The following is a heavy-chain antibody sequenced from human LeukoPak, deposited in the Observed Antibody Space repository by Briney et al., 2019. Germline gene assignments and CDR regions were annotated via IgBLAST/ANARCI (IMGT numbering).Heavy chain of an antibody. D-gene: IGHD3-22*01. J-gene: IGHJ4*02. CDR3: ASLHYYDSTTGGDYFDF. CDR1: GGSFSGYY. V-gene: IGHV4-34*01. Sequence: SETLSLTCAVYGGSFSGYYWSWIRQPPGKGLEWIGEINHSGSTNYNPSLKSRVTISVDTSKNQFSLRLSSVTAADTAVYYCASLHYYDSTTGGDYFDFWGQGTLVTVSS. CDR2: INHSGST.